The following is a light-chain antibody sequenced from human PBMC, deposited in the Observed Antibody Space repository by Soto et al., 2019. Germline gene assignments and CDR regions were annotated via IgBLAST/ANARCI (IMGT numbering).Light chain of an antibody. V-gene: IGKV1-39*01. CDR2: AAS. CDR3: QQSYSTPRT. Sequence: DIQMTQSPSSLSASVGDRVTITCLASQTISNYLNWYQQKPGKAPKLLIYAASSLQSGVPSRFSGSGSGTDFTLSISSLQPEDFATYYCQQSYSTPRTFGQGTKVDI. J-gene: IGKJ1*01. CDR1: QTISNY.